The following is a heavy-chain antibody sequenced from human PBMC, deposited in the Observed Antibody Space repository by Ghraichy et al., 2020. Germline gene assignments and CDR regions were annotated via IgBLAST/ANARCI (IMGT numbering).Heavy chain of an antibody. CDR3: AKGGYSLYYFDY. J-gene: IGHJ4*02. CDR1: GFTFSSYA. V-gene: IGHV3-23*01. CDR2: ISGSGGTT. D-gene: IGHD4-23*01. Sequence: GESLNISCAASGFTFSSYAINWVRQAPGKGLEWVSGISGSGGTTYYADSVKGRFTLSRDNSKNTLYLQMNSLRADDTAVFYCAKGGYSLYYFDYWGQGTLVTVSP.